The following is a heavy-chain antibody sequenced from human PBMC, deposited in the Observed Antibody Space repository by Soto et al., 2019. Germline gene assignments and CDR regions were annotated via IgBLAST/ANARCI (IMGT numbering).Heavy chain of an antibody. Sequence: QVQLVQSGAEVKKPGSSVKVSCKASGGTFSSYTISWVRQAPGQGLEWMGMIIPILGIANYAQKFQGRVTLTADKSTSTAYMELSSLRSEDTAVYYCARASEPVVVVADTDFYGWFDPWGQGTLVTVSS. D-gene: IGHD2-15*01. J-gene: IGHJ5*02. CDR2: IIPILGIA. CDR3: ARASEPVVVVADTDFYGWFDP. CDR1: GGTFSSYT. V-gene: IGHV1-69*02.